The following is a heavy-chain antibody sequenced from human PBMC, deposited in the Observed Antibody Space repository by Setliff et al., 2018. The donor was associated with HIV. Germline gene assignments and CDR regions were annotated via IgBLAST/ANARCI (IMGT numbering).Heavy chain of an antibody. D-gene: IGHD5-18*01. CDR2: IPHSGHT. J-gene: IGHJ4*02. Sequence: SETLSLTCTVSGASISRCGYYWSWLRQPPGEGLEWIGYIPHSGHTYYSPSLTSRISMSLDTSENQFSLTLNFVTAADTALYYFARQPRGFSYIYFDYWGQGALVTVSS. CDR1: GASISRCGYY. CDR3: ARQPRGFSYIYFDY. V-gene: IGHV4-31*03.